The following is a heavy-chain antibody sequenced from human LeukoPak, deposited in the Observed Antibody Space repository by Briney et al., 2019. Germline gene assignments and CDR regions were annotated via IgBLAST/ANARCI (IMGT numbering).Heavy chain of an antibody. CDR1: GFTFSSYG. CDR3: AKAEDIVATIRGVVDY. D-gene: IGHD5-12*01. CDR2: ISYDGSNK. J-gene: IGHJ4*02. Sequence: GGSLRLSCAASGFTFSSYGMHWVRQAPGKGLEWVAVISYDGSNKYYADSVKGRFTISRDNSKNTLYLQMNSLRAEDTAVYYCAKAEDIVATIRGVVDYWGQGTLVTVLS. V-gene: IGHV3-30*18.